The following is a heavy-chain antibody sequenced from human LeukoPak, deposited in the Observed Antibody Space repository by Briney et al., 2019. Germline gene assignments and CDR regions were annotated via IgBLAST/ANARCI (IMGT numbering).Heavy chain of an antibody. J-gene: IGHJ4*02. D-gene: IGHD3-22*01. CDR3: TRALDISGYFYPFDY. CDR2: SRNKARSYTT. CDR1: GFSFSDHF. V-gene: IGHV3-72*01. Sequence: PGGSLRLSCAASGFSFSDHFVDWVRQAPGKGLEWVGRSRNKARSYTTEYAASVKGRFTISRDDSQNLVHLQMNSLKAEDTAVYYCTRALDISGYFYPFDYWGQGTPVTVSS.